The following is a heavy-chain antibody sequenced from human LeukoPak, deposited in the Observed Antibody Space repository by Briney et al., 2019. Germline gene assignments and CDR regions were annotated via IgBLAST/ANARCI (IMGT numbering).Heavy chain of an antibody. D-gene: IGHD3-10*01. J-gene: IGHJ6*03. CDR1: GGSISGYY. V-gene: IGHV4-34*01. CDR2: INHSGST. CDR3: AREGYGSGSYYNRYYYYMDV. Sequence: PSETLSLTCTVSGGSISGYYWSWIRQPPGKGLEWIGEINHSGSTNYNPSLKSRVTISVDTSKNQFSLKLSSVTAADTAVYYCAREGYGSGSYYNRYYYYMDVWGKGTTVTISS.